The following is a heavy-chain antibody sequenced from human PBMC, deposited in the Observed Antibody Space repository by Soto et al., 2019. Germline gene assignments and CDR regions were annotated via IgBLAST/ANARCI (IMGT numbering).Heavy chain of an antibody. V-gene: IGHV3-66*01. CDR3: ARDSSYYGSGRGVLDY. CDR2: IYNDGNT. CDR1: GFTVSTNY. Sequence: EVQLVESGGGLVQPGGSLRLSCAVSGFTVSTNYMSWVRQAPGKWLECVSIIYNDGNTYYADSVKGRFTTSRDSAQNTLYLQMDNLRVDDTAVYHCARDSSYYGSGRGVLDYWGPGTLVTVSS. D-gene: IGHD3-10*01. J-gene: IGHJ4*02.